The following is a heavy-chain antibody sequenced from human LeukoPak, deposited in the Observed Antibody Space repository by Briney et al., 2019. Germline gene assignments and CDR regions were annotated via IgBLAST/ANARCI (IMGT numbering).Heavy chain of an antibody. Sequence: SQTLSVTCAISGDSVSRDSVAWNWIRQSPSRGLEWLGRTYYRSKWYNDYALSVKSRITINADTSRNQFPLQLNSMTPEDTAVYYCARGVGWPLFDYWGQGTQVTVSS. V-gene: IGHV6-1*01. D-gene: IGHD6-19*01. CDR1: GDSVSRDSVA. CDR3: ARGVGWPLFDY. J-gene: IGHJ4*02. CDR2: TYYRSKWYN.